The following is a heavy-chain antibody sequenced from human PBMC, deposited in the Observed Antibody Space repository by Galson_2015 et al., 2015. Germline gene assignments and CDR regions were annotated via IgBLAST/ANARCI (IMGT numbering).Heavy chain of an antibody. J-gene: IGHJ4*02. CDR1: GYTFTSYA. D-gene: IGHD2-2*01. Sequence: SVKVSCKASGYTFTSYAMHWVRQAPGQRLEWMGWINAGNGNTKYSQKFQGRVTITRDTSASTAYMELSSLRSEDTAVYYCARAPFEMYFRVVPAATYFDYWGQGTLVTVSS. CDR3: ARAPFEMYFRVVPAATYFDY. V-gene: IGHV1-3*01. CDR2: INAGNGNT.